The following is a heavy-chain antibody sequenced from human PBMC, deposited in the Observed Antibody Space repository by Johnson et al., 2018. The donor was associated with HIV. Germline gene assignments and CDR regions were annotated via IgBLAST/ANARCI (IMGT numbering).Heavy chain of an antibody. D-gene: IGHD5-24*01. CDR2: IWNDGSHK. CDR3: ARDYNGVFDV. Sequence: QVQLLESGGGVVQPGRSLRLSCAASGFTFSYYGMHWVRQAPGKGLEWVAIIWNDGSHKYYADSVKGRFTISRDNSKNTLYLQMNSLTAEDTAVYYCARDYNGVFDVWGQGTLVTVSS. V-gene: IGHV3-33*01. J-gene: IGHJ3*01. CDR1: GFTFSYYG.